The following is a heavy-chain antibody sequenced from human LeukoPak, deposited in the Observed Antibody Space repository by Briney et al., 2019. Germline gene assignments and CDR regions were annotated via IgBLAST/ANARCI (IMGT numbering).Heavy chain of an antibody. Sequence: ASVKVSCKASGYTFTNYYMHWVRQAPGQGLEWMGIINPSGGSTMYAQKFQDRVTMTWDTSTSTVYMELSSLRSEDTAVYYCARDRESYCGGDCPRGVAFDIWGQGTMVTVSS. J-gene: IGHJ3*02. CDR3: ARDRESYCGGDCPRGVAFDI. CDR2: INPSGGST. CDR1: GYTFTNYY. D-gene: IGHD2-21*02. V-gene: IGHV1-46*01.